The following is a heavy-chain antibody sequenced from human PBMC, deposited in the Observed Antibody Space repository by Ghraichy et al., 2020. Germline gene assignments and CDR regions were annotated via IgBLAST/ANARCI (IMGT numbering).Heavy chain of an antibody. CDR1: GYTFTSYG. J-gene: IGHJ3*02. D-gene: IGHD6-19*01. Sequence: ASVKVSCKASGYTFTSYGISWVRQAPGQGLEWMGWISAYNGNTNYAQKLQGRVTMTTDTSTSTAYMELRSLRSDDTAVYYCARDPEKYSSGWLGGAFDIWGQGTIVTVSS. CDR2: ISAYNGNT. CDR3: ARDPEKYSSGWLGGAFDI. V-gene: IGHV1-18*01.